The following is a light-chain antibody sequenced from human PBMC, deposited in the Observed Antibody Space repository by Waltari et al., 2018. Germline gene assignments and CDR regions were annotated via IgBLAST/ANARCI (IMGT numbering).Light chain of an antibody. CDR1: SSDVGSYHL. Sequence: QSALAQPASVSGSPGQSITISCTGTSSDVGSYHLVPWYQQHPGKVPKLMVDEVSKRPSGVSNRFSGSKSGKRASLTISGLQAEDEADYYCCSYVGGSSLIFGGGTKLTVL. CDR3: CSYVGGSSLI. V-gene: IGLV2-23*02. CDR2: EVS. J-gene: IGLJ2*01.